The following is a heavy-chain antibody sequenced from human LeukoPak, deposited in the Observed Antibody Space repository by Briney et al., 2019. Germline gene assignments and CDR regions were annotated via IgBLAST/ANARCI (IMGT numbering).Heavy chain of an antibody. Sequence: GGSLRLSCAASGITFSSFWMSWVRQAPGKGLEWVANIKQDGSEKYYVDSVKGRFTISRDNAKNSVYLQMNSLRAEDTAVYYCARDPHSGYSLNFDSWGQGTLVTVSS. CDR2: IKQDGSEK. V-gene: IGHV3-7*01. CDR3: ARDPHSGYSLNFDS. J-gene: IGHJ4*02. CDR1: GITFSSFW. D-gene: IGHD5-12*01.